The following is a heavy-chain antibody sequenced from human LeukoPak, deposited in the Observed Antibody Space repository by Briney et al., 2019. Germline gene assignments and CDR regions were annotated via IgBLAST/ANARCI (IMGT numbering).Heavy chain of an antibody. CDR3: ARQVCSGGRCYSVDY. CDR1: GGSISSNNW. D-gene: IGHD2-15*01. Sequence: PSETLSPTCAVSGGSISSNNWWSWVRQPPGKGLEWIGEIYHSGSTNYNPSLKSRVTISVDKSKNQFSLELTSVTAADTAVYYCARQVCSGGRCYSVDYWGQGTLVTVSS. CDR2: IYHSGST. J-gene: IGHJ4*02. V-gene: IGHV4-4*02.